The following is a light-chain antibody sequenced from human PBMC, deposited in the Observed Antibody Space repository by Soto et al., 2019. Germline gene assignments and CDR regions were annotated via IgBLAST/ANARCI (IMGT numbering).Light chain of an antibody. CDR2: GAS. Sequence: VSTQSPGTLSLSPGDRSTLSCRASQRVSSTSLAWYQQKPGQAPRLLIHGASSRATGITDRFTGSGCGTDFTLTISRLEPEDFAVYFCQHYGTSWWTFGQGTKVDIK. V-gene: IGKV3-20*01. CDR1: QRVSSTS. CDR3: QHYGTSWWT. J-gene: IGKJ1*01.